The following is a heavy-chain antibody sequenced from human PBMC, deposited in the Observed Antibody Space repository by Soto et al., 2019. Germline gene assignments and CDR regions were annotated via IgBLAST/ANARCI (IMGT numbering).Heavy chain of an antibody. CDR1: GFTFSSYA. V-gene: IGHV3-23*01. CDR3: AKSGYDILTGSSWFDP. CDR2: ISGSGGST. Sequence: GGSLRLSCAASGFTFSSYAMSWVRQAPGKGLEWVSAISGSGGSTYYADSVKGRFTISRDNSKNTLYLQMNSLRAEDTAVYYCAKSGYDILTGSSWFDPWGKETLVTVSS. D-gene: IGHD3-9*01. J-gene: IGHJ5*02.